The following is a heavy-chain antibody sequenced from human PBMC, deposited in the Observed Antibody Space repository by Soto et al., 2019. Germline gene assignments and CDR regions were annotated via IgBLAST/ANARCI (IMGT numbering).Heavy chain of an antibody. V-gene: IGHV6-1*01. Sequence: TLSLTCDISGDSVSSSSAAWNWIRQSPSRGLEWLGRTYYRSKWIHEYTVSMESRITINPDTSKNQFSLHIYSVTPEDTAVYYCAGVVWFRGMEVWGQGTPVTGS. CDR1: GDSVSSSSAA. CDR3: AGVVWFRGMEV. CDR2: TYYRSKWIH. D-gene: IGHD3-16*01. J-gene: IGHJ6*02.